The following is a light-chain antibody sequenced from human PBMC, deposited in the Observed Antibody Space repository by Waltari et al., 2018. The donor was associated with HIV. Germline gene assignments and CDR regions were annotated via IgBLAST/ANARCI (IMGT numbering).Light chain of an antibody. V-gene: IGLV2-11*01. Sequence: TGTSSDVGGYNYVSWYQQLPGKAPKLMIYDLTERPSGVPDRFSGSKSGNTASLTISGLQAEDEADYYCCSFAGSYTWLFGGGTKLTVL. CDR2: DLT. CDR1: SSDVGGYNY. CDR3: CSFAGSYTWL. J-gene: IGLJ2*01.